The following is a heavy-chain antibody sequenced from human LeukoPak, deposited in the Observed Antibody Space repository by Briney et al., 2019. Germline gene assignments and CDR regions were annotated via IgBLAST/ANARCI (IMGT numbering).Heavy chain of an antibody. CDR3: TTYSGYDLRTPFNY. Sequence: GGSLRLSCAASGFTFSNAWMSWVRQAPGKGLEWVGRIKSKTDGGTTDYAAPVKGRFTISRDDSKNTLYLQMNSLKTEDTAVCYCTTYSGYDLRTPFNYWGQGTLVTVSS. V-gene: IGHV3-15*01. D-gene: IGHD5-12*01. CDR2: IKSKTDGGTT. J-gene: IGHJ4*02. CDR1: GFTFSNAW.